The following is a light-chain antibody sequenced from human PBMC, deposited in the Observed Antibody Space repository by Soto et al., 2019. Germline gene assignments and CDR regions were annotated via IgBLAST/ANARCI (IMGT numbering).Light chain of an antibody. V-gene: IGKV3D-20*02. J-gene: IGKJ5*01. CDR1: QRVSGGF. Sequence: VLTQSPATLSLSPGERATLYCGASQRVSGGFLAWYQQKPGLAPRLILYDTSFRATGIPDRFSGSGSGTDFTLTISRLDPEDFAVYYCQQRSNWPSITFGQGTRLEIK. CDR2: DTS. CDR3: QQRSNWPSIT.